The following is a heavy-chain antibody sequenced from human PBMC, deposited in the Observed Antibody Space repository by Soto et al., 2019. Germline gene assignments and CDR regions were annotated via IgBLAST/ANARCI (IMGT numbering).Heavy chain of an antibody. CDR2: ILYDGSIK. CDR3: AREGLKLRRALDF. CDR1: GFTFGLYG. V-gene: IGHV3-33*05. D-gene: IGHD2-15*01. J-gene: IGHJ4*02. Sequence: GGSLRLSCSASGFTFGLYGLHWVRRAPGKGLEWVAIILYDGSIKFYADSVKGRFTISRDNSKNTVSLQMSSLRAEDTAVYYCAREGLKLRRALDFWGQRTVVTVSS.